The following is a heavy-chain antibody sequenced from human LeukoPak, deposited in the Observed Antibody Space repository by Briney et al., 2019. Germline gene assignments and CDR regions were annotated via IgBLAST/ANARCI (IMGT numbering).Heavy chain of an antibody. D-gene: IGHD3-10*01. CDR3: ARGPYGLGSYY. CDR1: GGSISSGEYY. J-gene: IGHJ4*02. CDR2: IYYSGTT. Sequence: SETRLFSCTVSGGSISSGEYYWSWIRQPPGKGLEWIGYIYYSGTTYYNPSLKSRVTISVDTSKNQFSLKLTSVTAADTAVYFCARGPYGLGSYYWGQRTLGTGSS. V-gene: IGHV4-30-4*01.